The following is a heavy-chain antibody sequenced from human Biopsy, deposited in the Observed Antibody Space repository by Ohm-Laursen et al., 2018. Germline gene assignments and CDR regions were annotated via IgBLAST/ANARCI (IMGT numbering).Heavy chain of an antibody. CDR1: GFIFSSAW. J-gene: IGHJ4*02. V-gene: IGHV3-74*01. CDR2: ISSDGST. CDR3: ATDHYGSINY. Sequence: SLRFSCSASGFIFSSAWMHWVRQAPGKGLVWVSCISSDGSTTYADSVKGRFTISRDNAKNTAYLQMNSLRADDTALYCCATDHYGSINYWGQGTLVTVSS. D-gene: IGHD4-17*01.